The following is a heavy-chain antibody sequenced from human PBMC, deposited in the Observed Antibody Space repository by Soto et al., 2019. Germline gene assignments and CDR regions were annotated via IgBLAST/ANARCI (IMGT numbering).Heavy chain of an antibody. J-gene: IGHJ4*02. V-gene: IGHV3-23*01. CDR3: AKEGTPVDYFDY. CDR2: ISGSGGST. Sequence: EVQLLESGGGLVQPGGSLRLSCAASGFTFSSYAMSWVRQAPGKGLELVSAISGSGGSTYFADSVKGRFTISRDNSKNTLYLQMNSLRAEDTAVYYCAKEGTPVDYFDYWGQGTLVTVSS. CDR1: GFTFSSYA.